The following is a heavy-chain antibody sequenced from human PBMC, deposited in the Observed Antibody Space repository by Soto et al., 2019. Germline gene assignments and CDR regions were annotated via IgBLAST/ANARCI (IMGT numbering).Heavy chain of an antibody. CDR3: ARSSVAGAGYFQH. CDR1: GGSISSSSYY. D-gene: IGHD6-19*01. Sequence: PSETLSLTCTVSGGSISSSSYYWGWIRQPPGKGLEWIGSIYYSGSTYYNPSLKSRVTISVDTSKNQFSLKLSSVTAADTAVYYCARSSVAGAGYFQHGGKGTQVTASS. CDR2: IYYSGST. V-gene: IGHV4-39*01. J-gene: IGHJ1*01.